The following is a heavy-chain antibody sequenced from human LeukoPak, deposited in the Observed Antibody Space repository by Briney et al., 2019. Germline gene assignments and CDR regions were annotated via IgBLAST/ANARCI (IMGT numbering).Heavy chain of an antibody. CDR3: ARDATTKGDFWSGPLDY. CDR1: GFTFSSYA. CDR2: ISGSGGST. J-gene: IGHJ4*02. Sequence: PGGSLRLSCAASGFTFSSYAMSWVRQAPGKGLEWVSAISGSGGSTYYADSVKGRFTISRDNSKNTLYLQMNSLRAEDTAVYYCARDATTKGDFWSGPLDYWGQGTLVTVFS. D-gene: IGHD3-3*01. V-gene: IGHV3-23*01.